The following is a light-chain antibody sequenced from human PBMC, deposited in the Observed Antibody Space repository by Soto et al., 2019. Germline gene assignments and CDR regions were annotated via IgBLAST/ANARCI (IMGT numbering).Light chain of an antibody. V-gene: IGKV1-5*01. Sequence: DIQMAQSPSSLSASVGDRVTITCQASQDISNYLNWYQQKPGKAPKLLIYDVSSLESGVPSRFSGSGSETEFTLTISSLFPDDFATYYCQQYNRYWTFGQGTKVDIK. CDR2: DVS. CDR1: QDISNY. CDR3: QQYNRYWT. J-gene: IGKJ1*01.